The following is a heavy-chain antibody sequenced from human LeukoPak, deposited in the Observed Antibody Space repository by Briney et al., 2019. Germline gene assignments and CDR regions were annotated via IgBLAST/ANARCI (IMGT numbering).Heavy chain of an antibody. CDR3: ARIRCSGGSCSLFDY. Sequence: SETLSLTCSVSGGSISLSYYYWGWIRQPPGKALEWIGSVYYSGTTSYNPSLKSRVTISVDTSKNQFSLKLSSVTAADTAVYYCARIRCSGGSCSLFDYWGQGTLVTVSS. CDR1: GGSISLSYYY. D-gene: IGHD2-15*01. CDR2: VYYSGTT. V-gene: IGHV4-39*07. J-gene: IGHJ4*02.